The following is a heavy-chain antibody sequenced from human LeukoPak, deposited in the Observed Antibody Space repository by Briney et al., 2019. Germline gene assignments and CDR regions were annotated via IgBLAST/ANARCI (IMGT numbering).Heavy chain of an antibody. D-gene: IGHD4-23*01. CDR3: AKRGAGSGGNSALVAFDI. CDR2: ITGTGGTT. J-gene: IGHJ3*02. Sequence: PGGSLRLSCAASGFTFSSYAMSWVRQAPGKGLEWVSAITGTGGTTYYADSVKGRFTIARDNSENTLYLQMNSLRAEDTAVYYYAKRGAGSGGNSALVAFDIWGQGTMVTVSS. CDR1: GFTFSSYA. V-gene: IGHV3-23*01.